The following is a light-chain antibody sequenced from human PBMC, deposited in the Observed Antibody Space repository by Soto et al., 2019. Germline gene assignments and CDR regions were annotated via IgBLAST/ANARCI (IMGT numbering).Light chain of an antibody. CDR2: VAS. CDR1: XXVNSN. V-gene: IGKV3-15*01. Sequence: EIVMTQSPATLSVSPXXXXTXXXXASXXVNSNLAWYQQKPGQAPRLLIYVASTRATGIPARFSGSGSGTEFTLTISSLQSEXFAVYYXQQXNRWPLTFGGGTKVEIK. J-gene: IGKJ4*01. CDR3: QQXNRWPLT.